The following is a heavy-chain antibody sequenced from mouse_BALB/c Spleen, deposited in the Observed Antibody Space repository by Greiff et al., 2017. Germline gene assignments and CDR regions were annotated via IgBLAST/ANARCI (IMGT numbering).Heavy chain of an antibody. J-gene: IGHJ2*01. D-gene: IGHD1-1*01. CDR3: ARGGTYITTVVARGFDY. V-gene: IGHV1-18*01. CDR2: INPYNGGT. CDR1: GYSFTGYT. Sequence: EVQRVESGPELVKPGASMKISCKASGYSFTGYTMNWVKQSHGKNLEWIGLINPYNGGTSYNQKFKGKATLTVDKSSSTAYMELLSLTSEDSAVYYCARGGTYITTVVARGFDYWGQGTTLTVSS.